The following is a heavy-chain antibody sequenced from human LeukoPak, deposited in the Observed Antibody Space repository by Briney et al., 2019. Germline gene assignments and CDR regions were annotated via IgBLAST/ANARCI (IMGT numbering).Heavy chain of an antibody. CDR1: GYTFTIYY. CDR2: INPSGGST. J-gene: IGHJ4*02. D-gene: IGHD3-10*01. Sequence: ASVNVSCTASGYTFTIYYMHWVRQAPGQGIEWMGIINPSGGSTSYAQKFPGRVTMTRDTTTSTVYIELSSLRSEDTAVYYCARYLTVVRGAIPYYFDYWGQGTLVTVST. CDR3: ARYLTVVRGAIPYYFDY. V-gene: IGHV1-46*01.